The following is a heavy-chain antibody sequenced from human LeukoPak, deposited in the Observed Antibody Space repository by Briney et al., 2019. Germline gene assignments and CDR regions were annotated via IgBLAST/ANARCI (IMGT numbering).Heavy chain of an antibody. D-gene: IGHD1-26*01. CDR2: INWNGGST. J-gene: IGHJ6*03. CDR1: GLTFDDYG. V-gene: IGHV3-20*01. CDR3: ARELVGATYYYYMDV. Sequence: GGSLRLSCAASGLTFDDYGMSWVRQAPGRGLKWVSGINWNGGSTGYADSVKGRFTISRDNAKNSLYLQMNSLRAEDTALYLCARELVGATYYYYMDVWGKGTMVTVSS.